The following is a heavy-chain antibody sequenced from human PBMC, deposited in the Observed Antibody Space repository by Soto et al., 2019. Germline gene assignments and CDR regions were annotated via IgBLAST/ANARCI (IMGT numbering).Heavy chain of an antibody. J-gene: IGHJ4*02. D-gene: IGHD3-22*01. CDR2: IYYSGRT. CDR1: GGSISSSSYY. V-gene: IGHV4-39*01. Sequence: QLQLQESGPGLVKPSETLSLTCTVSGGSISSSSYYWGWIRQPPGKGLEGIGSIYYSGRTYYNPSLKSRVTISVDTSKNQFSLKLSSVTAADTAVYYCMLGSGWKDFDYWGQGTLVTVSS. CDR3: MLGSGWKDFDY.